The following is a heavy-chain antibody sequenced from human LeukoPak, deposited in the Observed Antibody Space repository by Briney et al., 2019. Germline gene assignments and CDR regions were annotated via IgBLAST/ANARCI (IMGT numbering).Heavy chain of an antibody. D-gene: IGHD3-10*01. V-gene: IGHV1-18*01. CDR2: ISAYNGNT. CDR1: GYTFTSYG. Sequence: GASVKVSCKASGYTFTSYGISWVRQAPGQGLEWMGWISAYNGNTNYAQKLQGRVTITRDTSASTAYMELSSLRSEDTAVYYCARVVQVRGVIPPYYYYGMDVWGQGTTVTVSS. CDR3: ARVVQVRGVIPPYYYYGMDV. J-gene: IGHJ6*02.